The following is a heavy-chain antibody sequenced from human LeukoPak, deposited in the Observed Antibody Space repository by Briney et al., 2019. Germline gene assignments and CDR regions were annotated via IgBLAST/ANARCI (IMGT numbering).Heavy chain of an antibody. D-gene: IGHD3-3*02. CDR2: IYSRGST. V-gene: IGHV3-66*01. CDR3: AAFTHKCA. J-gene: IGHJ6*02. Sequence: GGSLRLSCAASGFTVSNNYMTWVRQAPGKGLEWVSLIYSRGSTYYADSVRGRFTISRDSSKNTLYLQLNSLRAEDTAVYYCAAFTHKCAWGQGTTVTVSS. CDR1: GFTVSNNY.